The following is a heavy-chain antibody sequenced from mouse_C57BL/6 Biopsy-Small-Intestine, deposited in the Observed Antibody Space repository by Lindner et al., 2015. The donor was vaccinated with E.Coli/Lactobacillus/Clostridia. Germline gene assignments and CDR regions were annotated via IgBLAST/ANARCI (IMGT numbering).Heavy chain of an antibody. V-gene: IGHV14-4*01. D-gene: IGHD2-1*01. Sequence: EVQLQESGAELVKPGASVKLSCTASGFNIKDDYMHWVKQRPEQGLEWIGWIDPENGDTEYASKFQGKATITADTSSNTAYLQLNSLTSEDTAVYYCTTRGRNYEGLFAYWGQGTLVTVSA. CDR2: IDPENGDT. CDR3: TTRGRNYEGLFAY. CDR1: GFNIKDDY. J-gene: IGHJ3*01.